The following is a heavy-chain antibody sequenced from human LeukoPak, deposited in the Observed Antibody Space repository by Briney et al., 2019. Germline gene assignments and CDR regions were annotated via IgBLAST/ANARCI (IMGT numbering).Heavy chain of an antibody. CDR1: GFTFSTYW. D-gene: IGHD6-13*01. J-gene: IGHJ4*02. Sequence: SGGSLRLSCAASGFTFSTYWMHWVRQAPGKGLVWVSRIYIDGSSTNYADSVKGRFTISRDNAKNTLYLEMNSLRAEDTAVYYCAKLRVYSSKGDYWGQGTLVTVSS. CDR2: IYIDGSST. CDR3: AKLRVYSSKGDY. V-gene: IGHV3-74*01.